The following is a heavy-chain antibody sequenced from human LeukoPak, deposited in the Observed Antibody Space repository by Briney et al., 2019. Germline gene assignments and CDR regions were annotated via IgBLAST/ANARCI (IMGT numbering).Heavy chain of an antibody. D-gene: IGHD3-16*01. V-gene: IGHV3-9*01. CDR2: ISWNSGSI. Sequence: GGSLRLSCAASGFTFDDYAMHWVRQAPGKGLEWVSGISWNSGSIGYADPVKGRFTISRDNAKNSLYLQMNSLRAEDTALYYCARIWGSPPYFDYWGQGTLVTVSS. CDR1: GFTFDDYA. J-gene: IGHJ4*02. CDR3: ARIWGSPPYFDY.